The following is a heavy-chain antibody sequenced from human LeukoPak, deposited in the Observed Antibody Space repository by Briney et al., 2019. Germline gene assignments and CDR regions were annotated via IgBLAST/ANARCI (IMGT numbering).Heavy chain of an antibody. CDR3: ARDKGVRGVISYYYYMDV. J-gene: IGHJ6*03. D-gene: IGHD3-10*01. CDR1: GGSISSYY. V-gene: IGHV4-4*07. Sequence: SETLSLTCTVSGGSISSYYWSWIRQPAGKGLEWIGRIYTSGSTNYNPSLKSRVTMSVDTSKNQFSLKLSSVTAADTAVYYCARDKGVRGVISYYYYMDVWGKGTTVTVS. CDR2: IYTSGST.